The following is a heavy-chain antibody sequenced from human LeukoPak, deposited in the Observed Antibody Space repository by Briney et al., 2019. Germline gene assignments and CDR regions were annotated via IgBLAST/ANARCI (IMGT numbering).Heavy chain of an antibody. Sequence: ASVKVSCKASGYTFTGYYMHWVRQAPGQGLEWMGWINPNSGGTNYAQKFQGRVTMTRDTSISTAYTELSSLRSDDTAVYYCATARDRNSVYSSLDYWGQGTLVTVSS. CDR3: ATARDRNSVYSSLDY. V-gene: IGHV1-2*02. CDR2: INPNSGGT. CDR1: GYTFTGYY. D-gene: IGHD5/OR15-5a*01. J-gene: IGHJ4*02.